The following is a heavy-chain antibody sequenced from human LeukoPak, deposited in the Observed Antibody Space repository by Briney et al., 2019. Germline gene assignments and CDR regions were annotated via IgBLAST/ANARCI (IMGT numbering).Heavy chain of an antibody. CDR1: GFTLTIYN. J-gene: IGHJ4*02. D-gene: IGHD6-25*01. V-gene: IGHV3-21*01. CDR2: ICSVSNYI. Sequence: GGSLTLSCAASGFTLTIYNMDCVRHARGRGRECLSSICSVSNYIYYAASVKGRFTISRDNDKNLLYLQMESVRAEDMAIYYCARGGLQSQRLDLLDSWGQGVLVTVSS. CDR3: ARGGLQSQRLDLLDS.